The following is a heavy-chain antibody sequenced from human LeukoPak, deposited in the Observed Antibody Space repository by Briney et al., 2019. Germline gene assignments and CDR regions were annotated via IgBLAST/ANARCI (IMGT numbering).Heavy chain of an antibody. J-gene: IGHJ5*02. D-gene: IGHD5-18*01. CDR2: IYYSGST. CDR3: ARLSFERGYSYGYVNA. Sequence: PSETLSLTCTVSGGSISSYYWSWIRQPPGKGLEWIGYIYYSGSTNYNPSLKSRVTISVDTSKNQFSLKLSSVTAADTAVYYCARLSFERGYSYGYVNAWGQGTLVTVSS. CDR1: GGSISSYY. V-gene: IGHV4-59*08.